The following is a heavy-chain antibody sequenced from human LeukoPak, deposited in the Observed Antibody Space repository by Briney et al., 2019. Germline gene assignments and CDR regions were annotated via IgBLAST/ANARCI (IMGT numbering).Heavy chain of an antibody. Sequence: GGSLRLSCAGSGFTFSTYRMTWVRQAPGKGLEWLSYISSSGGIIHYADSVKGRFTISRDNAKNSLYLQMNSLRDEDTAVYYCARVPDGQITGWGQGTLVTVSS. CDR2: ISSSGGII. J-gene: IGHJ4*02. V-gene: IGHV3-48*02. D-gene: IGHD5-24*01. CDR3: ARVPDGQITG. CDR1: GFTFSTYR.